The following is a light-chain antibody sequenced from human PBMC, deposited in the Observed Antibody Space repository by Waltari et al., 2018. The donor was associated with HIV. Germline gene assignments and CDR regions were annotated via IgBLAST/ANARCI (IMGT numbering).Light chain of an antibody. CDR2: DDN. V-gene: IGLV1-51*01. J-gene: IGLJ1*01. CDR3: GTWDSSLSAVV. Sequence: SAFTQLPSLPPAPGHTVTISCSGIRPNIGTTYVSWYQPLPGTAPKLLSYDDNERPAGIPDRCSGSKSGTSATLVITGLQTGDEADYYCGTWDSSLSAVVFGTVTKVTVL. CDR1: RPNIGTTY.